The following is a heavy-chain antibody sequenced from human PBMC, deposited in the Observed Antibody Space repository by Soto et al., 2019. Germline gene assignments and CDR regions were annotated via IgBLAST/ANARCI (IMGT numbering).Heavy chain of an antibody. J-gene: IGHJ3*02. CDR3: ARVDADQLLPDI. CDR1: GGSISSYY. V-gene: IGHV4-59*01. CDR2: IYYSGST. Sequence: PSETLSLTCTVSGGSISSYYWSWIRQPPGKGLEWIGYIYYSGSTSYNPSLKSRVTISVDTSKNQFSLKLSSVTAADTAVYYCARVDADQLLPDIWGQGTMVTVSS. D-gene: IGHD2-2*01.